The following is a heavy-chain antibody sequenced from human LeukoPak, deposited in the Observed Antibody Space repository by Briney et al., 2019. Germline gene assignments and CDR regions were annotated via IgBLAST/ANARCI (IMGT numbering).Heavy chain of an antibody. CDR2: IFHTGST. V-gene: IGHV4-4*02. CDR1: GDSISSNYW. Sequence: SETLSLTCTVSGDSISSNYWWTWVRQPPGKGLEWIGEIFHTGSTNYNPSLKSRVTISVDKSTNLFSLNLTSVSAADTAVYYCARDVFPYYGLLPGPNEAFDIRGQGTRVTVSS. J-gene: IGHJ3*02. D-gene: IGHD3-9*01. CDR3: ARDVFPYYGLLPGPNEAFDI.